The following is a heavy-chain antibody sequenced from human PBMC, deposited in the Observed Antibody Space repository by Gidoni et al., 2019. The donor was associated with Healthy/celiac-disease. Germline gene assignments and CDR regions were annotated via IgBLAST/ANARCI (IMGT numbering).Heavy chain of an antibody. D-gene: IGHD2-2*01. CDR3: ARIIDIVVVPAANPRVGY. CDR2: INAGNGNT. V-gene: IGHV1-3*01. J-gene: IGHJ4*02. CDR1: GYTFNSYA. Sequence: QVQLLQSGAEVKKPGASVKVSCKPSGYTFNSYAMPWVRQAPGQRLEWMGWINAGNGNTKYSQKFQSRVTITRDTSASTAYMELSSLRSEDTAVYYCARIIDIVVVPAANPRVGYWGQGTLVTVSS.